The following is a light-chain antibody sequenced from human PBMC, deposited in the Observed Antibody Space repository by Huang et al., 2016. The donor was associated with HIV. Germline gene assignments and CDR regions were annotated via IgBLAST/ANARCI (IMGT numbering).Light chain of an antibody. Sequence: DIQMTQSPSSLSASVGDRLTITCRASQSISSYLNWYQQRPGEAPSLLIDAASSLQSGVPSRFSGSGSGTDFTLTISSLQPEDFATYYCQQIYSTSITFGQGTRLEIK. CDR2: AAS. V-gene: IGKV1-39*01. CDR1: QSISSY. J-gene: IGKJ5*01. CDR3: QQIYSTSIT.